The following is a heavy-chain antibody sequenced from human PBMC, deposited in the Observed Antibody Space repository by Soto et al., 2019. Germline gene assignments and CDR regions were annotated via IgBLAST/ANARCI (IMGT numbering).Heavy chain of an antibody. CDR2: IIPIFGTA. CDR3: ARHEVMLGYNWFDP. Sequence: SVKVSCKASGGTFSSYAISCVRQAPGQGLEWMGGIIPIFGTANYAQKFQGRVTITADESTSTAYMELSSLRSEDTAVYYCARHEVMLGYNWFDPWGQGTLVTVSS. D-gene: IGHD3-10*02. V-gene: IGHV1-69*13. J-gene: IGHJ5*02. CDR1: GGTFSSYA.